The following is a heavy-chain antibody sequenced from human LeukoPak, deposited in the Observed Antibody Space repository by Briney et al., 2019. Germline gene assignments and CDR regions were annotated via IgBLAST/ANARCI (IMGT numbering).Heavy chain of an antibody. J-gene: IGHJ6*04. CDR2: ITSSSSYI. V-gene: IGHV3-21*01. CDR3: ARATTVTTWLDV. CDR1: GFTFSDYS. D-gene: IGHD4-17*01. Sequence: PGGSLRLSCAASGFTFSDYSINWVRQAPGKGLEWVSSITSSSSYIYYANSVNGRFTISRDNAKSSLYLQMNSLRAEDTAVYYCARATTVTTWLDVWGKGTTVTISS.